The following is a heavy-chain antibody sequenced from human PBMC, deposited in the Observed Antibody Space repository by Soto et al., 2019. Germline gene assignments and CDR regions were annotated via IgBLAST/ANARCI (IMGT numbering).Heavy chain of an antibody. Sequence: QLQLQESGPGLVKPSETLSLTCTVSGGSISSSSYYWGWIRQPPGKGLEWIGSIYYSGSTYYNPSLKSRVTISVDTSKNQFSLKLSSVTAADTAVYYCASHTRGQRVATILIDYWGQGTLVTVSS. CDR3: ASHTRGQRVATILIDY. D-gene: IGHD5-12*01. CDR2: IYYSGST. CDR1: GGSISSSSYY. J-gene: IGHJ4*02. V-gene: IGHV4-39*01.